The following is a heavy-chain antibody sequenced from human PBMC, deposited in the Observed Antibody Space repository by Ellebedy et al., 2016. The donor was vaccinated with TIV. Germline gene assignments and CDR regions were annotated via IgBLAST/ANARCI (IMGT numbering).Heavy chain of an antibody. CDR3: AKIPTSSNWYDY. Sequence: PGGSLRLSCAASGFTLSSYAMSWVRQAPGKGLEWLTFIGYDGSKKYYADSVKGRFTISRDKSKNTLYLQMNSLRAEDTAVYYCAKIPTSSNWYDYWGQGTRVTVSS. V-gene: IGHV3-30*02. CDR1: GFTLSSYA. J-gene: IGHJ5*01. CDR2: IGYDGSKK. D-gene: IGHD2-2*01.